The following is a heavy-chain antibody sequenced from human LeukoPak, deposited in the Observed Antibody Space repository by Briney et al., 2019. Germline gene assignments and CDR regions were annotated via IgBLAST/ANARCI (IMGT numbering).Heavy chain of an antibody. CDR3: ARGDDCSYSSCERRWFDP. CDR1: GGSISTYY. CDR2: IYYSGST. V-gene: IGHV4-59*08. J-gene: IGHJ5*02. D-gene: IGHD2-2*01. Sequence: SGTLSLTCTVSGGSISTYYWSWIRQPPGKGLEWIGNIYYSGSTNYNPSLKSRVTISVDTSKNQFSLKLTSVTAADTAVYYCARGDDCSYSSCERRWFDPWGQGTLVTVSS.